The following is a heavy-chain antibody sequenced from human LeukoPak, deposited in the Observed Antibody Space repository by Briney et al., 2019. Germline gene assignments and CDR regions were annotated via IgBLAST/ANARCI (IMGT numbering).Heavy chain of an antibody. CDR2: IYYSGTT. CDR3: ARGYASGSYSPNWFDP. D-gene: IGHD3-10*01. Sequence: KPSETLSLTCTVSGGSISGYSWSWIRQPPRKGLEWMGHIYYSGTTNYNPSLKSRLTISVDTSKNQFSLKLSSVTAADTAVYYCARGYASGSYSPNWFDPWGQGTLVTVSS. CDR1: GGSISGYS. J-gene: IGHJ5*02. V-gene: IGHV4-59*08.